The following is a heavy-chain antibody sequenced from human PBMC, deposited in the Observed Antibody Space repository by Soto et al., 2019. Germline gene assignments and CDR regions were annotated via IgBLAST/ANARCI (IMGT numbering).Heavy chain of an antibody. CDR3: TRIPDIVVVVAATRDAFDI. D-gene: IGHD2-15*01. V-gene: IGHV3-49*03. CDR2: IRSKAYGGTT. J-gene: IGHJ3*02. CDR1: GFTFGDYA. Sequence: GGSLRLSCTASGFTFGDYAMSWFRQAPGKGLEWVGFIRSKAYGGTTEYAASVKGRFTISRDDSKSIAYLQMNSLKTEDTAVYYCTRIPDIVVVVAATRDAFDIWGQGTMVTVSS.